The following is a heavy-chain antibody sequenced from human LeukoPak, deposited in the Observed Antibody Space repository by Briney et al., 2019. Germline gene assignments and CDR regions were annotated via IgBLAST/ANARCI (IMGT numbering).Heavy chain of an antibody. Sequence: PETLSLTCNVTGDSISTSHFFWGWVRQPPGKGLEWIGKISNSGRAYYSQSFQTRVTISLDTLNNEFSLSLTSVTAADTAVYYCAKLWDFYGSGTYSGSWGQGALVTVTS. V-gene: IGHV4-39*01. D-gene: IGHD3-10*01. CDR3: AKLWDFYGSGTYSGS. CDR1: GDSISTSHFF. J-gene: IGHJ5*02. CDR2: ISNSGRA.